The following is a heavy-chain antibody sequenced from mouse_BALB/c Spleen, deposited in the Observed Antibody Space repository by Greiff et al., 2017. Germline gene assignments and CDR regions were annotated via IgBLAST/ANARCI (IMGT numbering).Heavy chain of an antibody. CDR2: ISYSGST. D-gene: IGHD2-3*01. Sequence: EVQLQESGPGLVKPSQSLSLTCTVTGYSITSDYAWNWIRQFPGNQLEWMGYISYSGSTSYNPSLKSRISITRDTSKNQFFLQLNSVTTEDTATYYCARWGWLPYYYAMDYWGQGTSVTVSS. V-gene: IGHV3-2*02. J-gene: IGHJ4*01. CDR1: GYSITSDYA. CDR3: ARWGWLPYYYAMDY.